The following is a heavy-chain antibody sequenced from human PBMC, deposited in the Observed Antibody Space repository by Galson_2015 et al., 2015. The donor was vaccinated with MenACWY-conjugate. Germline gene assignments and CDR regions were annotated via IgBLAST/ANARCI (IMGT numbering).Heavy chain of an antibody. J-gene: IGHJ5*02. CDR2: ISPSATTR. CDR3: ARVRGQSVQSCWLDL. V-gene: IGHV3-48*01. Sequence: SLRLSCAASGFTFSSHGMKWVRQAPGKGLEWVSYISPSATTRYYADSVRGRFTISRDNAENSLYLQMNSLRVEDTAVYYCARVRGQSVQSCWLDLCGRGTLVTVSS. D-gene: IGHD3-10*01. CDR1: GFTFSSHG.